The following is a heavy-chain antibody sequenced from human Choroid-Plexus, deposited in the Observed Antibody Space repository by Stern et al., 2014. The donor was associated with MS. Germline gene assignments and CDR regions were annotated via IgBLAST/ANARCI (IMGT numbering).Heavy chain of an antibody. CDR1: GFTFGSCA. CDR2: VSYDGSNK. CDR3: AKDRQYLTYFFDH. D-gene: IGHD2/OR15-2a*01. V-gene: IGHV3-30*18. Sequence: VQLLESGGGVVQPGRPLRLSCVASGFTFGSCAMHWVRQAPGKGLEWVAGVSYDGSNKYDADSVKGRFNISRDNSQNTLYMQMSSLRPEDTAVYYCAKDRQYLTYFFDHWGQGSLVTVSS. J-gene: IGHJ5*02.